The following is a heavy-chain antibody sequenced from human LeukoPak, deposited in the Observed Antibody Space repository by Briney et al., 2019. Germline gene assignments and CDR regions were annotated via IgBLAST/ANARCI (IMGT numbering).Heavy chain of an antibody. D-gene: IGHD3-10*01. J-gene: IGHJ3*02. CDR1: GYTFTGYY. Sequence: ASVKVSCKASGYTFTGYYMHWVRQAPGQGLEWMGWINPNSGGTKYAQKFQGRVTMTRDTSISTAYMELSRLRSDDTAVYYCAGEGSTNAFDIWGQGTMVTVSS. V-gene: IGHV1-2*02. CDR2: INPNSGGT. CDR3: AGEGSTNAFDI.